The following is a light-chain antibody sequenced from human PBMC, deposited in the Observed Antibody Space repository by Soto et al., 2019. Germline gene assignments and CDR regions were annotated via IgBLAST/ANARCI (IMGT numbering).Light chain of an antibody. CDR3: QQYGSSPPWT. CDR2: GAS. J-gene: IGKJ1*01. CDR1: QSVSSSY. V-gene: IGKV3-20*01. Sequence: EIVLTQSPSTLSLSPGERATLSCRASQSVSSSYLAWYQQTPGQAPRLLIYGASTRAAGVPDRFSGSGSGTDFTLTISGLEPEDFAVYYCQQYGSSPPWTFGQGTKVEIK.